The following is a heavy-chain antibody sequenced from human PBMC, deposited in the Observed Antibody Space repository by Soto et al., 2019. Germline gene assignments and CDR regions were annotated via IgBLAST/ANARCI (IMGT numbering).Heavy chain of an antibody. CDR3: ARDPGYCSGGSCYSDAFDI. CDR1: GFTFSSYG. V-gene: IGHV3-33*01. D-gene: IGHD2-15*01. CDR2: IWYDGSNK. Sequence: PGGSLRVSWAASGFTFSSYGMHWVRQAPGKGLEWVAVIWYDGSNKYYADSVKGRFTISRDNSKNTLYLQMNSLRAEDTAVYYCARDPGYCSGGSCYSDAFDIWGQGTMVTVSS. J-gene: IGHJ3*02.